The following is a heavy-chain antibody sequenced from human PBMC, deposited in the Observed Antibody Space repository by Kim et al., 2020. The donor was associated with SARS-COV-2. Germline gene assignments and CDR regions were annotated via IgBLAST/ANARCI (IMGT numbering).Heavy chain of an antibody. Sequence: SETLSLTCTVSGGSVSSSSFYWGWIRQPPGKGLEWIGSIYSRGNTYYNPSLRSRVTISIDTSKNQFSLKLSSVTAADTAVYYCATYQLLLWALDIWGQGTMVTVSS. CDR3: ATYQLLLWALDI. CDR2: IYSRGNT. V-gene: IGHV4-39*07. D-gene: IGHD2-2*01. CDR1: GGSVSSSSFY. J-gene: IGHJ3*02.